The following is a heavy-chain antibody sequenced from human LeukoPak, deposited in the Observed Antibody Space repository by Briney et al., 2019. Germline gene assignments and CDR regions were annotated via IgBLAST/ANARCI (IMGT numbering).Heavy chain of an antibody. V-gene: IGHV1-69*13. J-gene: IGHJ6*03. CDR2: IIPIFGTA. D-gene: IGHD6-13*01. Sequence: ASVKVSCKASGYTFTGYYLHWVRQAPGQGLEWMGGIIPIFGTANYAQKFQGRVTITADESTSTAYMELSSLRSEDTAVCYCARGPIAAAGTGYMDVWGKGTTVTISS. CDR1: GYTFTGYY. CDR3: ARGPIAAAGTGYMDV.